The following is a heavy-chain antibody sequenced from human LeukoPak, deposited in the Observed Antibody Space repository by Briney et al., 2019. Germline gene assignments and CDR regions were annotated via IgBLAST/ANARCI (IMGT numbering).Heavy chain of an antibody. Sequence: GGSLRLSCAASGFTFSSYSMNWVRQAPGKGLEWVSSISSSSSYIYYADSVKGRFTISRDNAKNSLYLQMNSLRAEDTAVYYCARGELIVGATYYIDYWGQGTLVTVSS. CDR1: GFTFSSYS. V-gene: IGHV3-21*01. CDR2: ISSSSSYI. J-gene: IGHJ4*02. CDR3: ARGELIVGATYYIDY. D-gene: IGHD1-26*01.